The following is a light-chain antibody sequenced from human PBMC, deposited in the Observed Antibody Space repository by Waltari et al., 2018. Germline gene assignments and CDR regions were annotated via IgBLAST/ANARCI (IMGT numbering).Light chain of an antibody. V-gene: IGKV3-15*01. J-gene: IGKJ1*01. CDR3: QQFNDWPRT. Sequence: EVVMTQSPATLSVSPGERATLSCRASQSLSINLVWYQQKPGQAPRLLMYGASTRATDIPARFSGSGSGTEFTLTISSLQSEDAAVYYCQQFNDWPRTFGQGTKVEIK. CDR2: GAS. CDR1: QSLSIN.